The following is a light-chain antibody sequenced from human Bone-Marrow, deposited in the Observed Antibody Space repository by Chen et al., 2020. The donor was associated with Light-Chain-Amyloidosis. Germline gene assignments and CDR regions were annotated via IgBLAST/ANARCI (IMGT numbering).Light chain of an antibody. Sequence: QSVLTQPPSASGIPGQRVTIPCSGSGSNIGNNYIFWYQQPPVTAPKLLFYRNNQRPSGVPDRFSGSKSGTSASLAISGLRSEDEGDYYCAAWDDSLSAVVFGGGTKLTVL. CDR2: RNN. V-gene: IGLV1-47*01. CDR3: AAWDDSLSAVV. J-gene: IGLJ2*01. CDR1: GSNIGNNY.